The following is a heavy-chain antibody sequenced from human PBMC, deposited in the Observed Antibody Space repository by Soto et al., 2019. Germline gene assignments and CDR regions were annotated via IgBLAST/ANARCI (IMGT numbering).Heavy chain of an antibody. CDR3: ARRPSCYYDSSGFDPFDY. CDR1: GGSISSKNYY. CDR2: IYYSGTT. V-gene: IGHV4-39*01. J-gene: IGHJ4*02. D-gene: IGHD3-22*01. Sequence: SETLSLTCSVSGGSISSKNYYWGWIRQPPGKGLEWIGIIYYSGTTYYNPSLKSRVIISVDTSKNQFSLKLSSVTAADTAVYYCARRPSCYYDSSGFDPFDYWGQGTLVTVSS.